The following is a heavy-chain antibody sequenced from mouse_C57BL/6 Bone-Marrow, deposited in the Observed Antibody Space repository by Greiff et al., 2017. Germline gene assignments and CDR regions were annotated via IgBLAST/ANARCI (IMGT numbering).Heavy chain of an antibody. CDR2: INPYNGDT. V-gene: IGHV1-20*01. D-gene: IGHD1-1*01. Sequence: VQLQQSGPELVKPGDSVKISCKASGYSFTGYFMNWVMQSHGKSLEWIGRINPYNGDTFYNQKFKGKATLTVDKSSSTAHMERRSLTSEDSAVYYCARDPVVATFHYFDYWGQGTTLTVSS. CDR3: ARDPVVATFHYFDY. J-gene: IGHJ2*01. CDR1: GYSFTGYF.